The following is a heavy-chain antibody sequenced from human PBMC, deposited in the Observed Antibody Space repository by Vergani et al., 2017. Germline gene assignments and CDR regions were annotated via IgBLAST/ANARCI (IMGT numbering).Heavy chain of an antibody. CDR2: ISSSGSTI. CDR1: GFTFSSYA. Sequence: EVQLLESGGGLVQPGGSLRLSCAASGFTFSSYAMSWVRQAPGKGLEWVSYISSSGSTIYYADSVKGRFPISRDNAKNSMYLQMNSLRAEDTAVYYCARDYSSSWYGIGYWGQGTLVTVSS. J-gene: IGHJ4*02. D-gene: IGHD6-13*01. V-gene: IGHV3-48*03. CDR3: ARDYSSSWYGIGY.